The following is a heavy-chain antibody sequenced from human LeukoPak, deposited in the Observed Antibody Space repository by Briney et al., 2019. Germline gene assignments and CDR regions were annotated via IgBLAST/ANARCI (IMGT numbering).Heavy chain of an antibody. CDR2: INPNSGGT. V-gene: IGHV1-2*02. Sequence: ASVKVSCKASGYTFTGYYMHWVRQAPGQGLEWMGWINPNSGGTNYAQKFQGRVTMTRDTSISTAYMELSRLRSDDTAVYYCARESSIQSRSFDPWGQGTLVTVSS. CDR1: GYTFTGYY. J-gene: IGHJ5*02. D-gene: IGHD1-1*01. CDR3: ARESSIQSRSFDP.